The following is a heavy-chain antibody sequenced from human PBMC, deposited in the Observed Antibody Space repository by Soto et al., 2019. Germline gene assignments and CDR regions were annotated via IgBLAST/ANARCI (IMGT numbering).Heavy chain of an antibody. CDR1: GGSISSYY. D-gene: IGHD3-16*01. V-gene: IGHV4-59*08. CDR3: GRRWGDYFDY. CDR2: IYYSGST. Sequence: SETLSLTCTVSGGSISSYYWNWIRQPPGKGLEWIGYIYYSGSTNYNPSLKSRVTISVDTSKNQFSLKLSFVTAADTAVYYCGRRWGDYFDYWGQGTLVTVSS. J-gene: IGHJ4*02.